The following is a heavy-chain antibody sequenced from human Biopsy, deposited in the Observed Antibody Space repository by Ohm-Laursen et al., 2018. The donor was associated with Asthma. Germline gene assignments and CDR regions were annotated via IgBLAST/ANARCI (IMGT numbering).Heavy chain of an antibody. J-gene: IGHJ4*02. Sequence: SLRLSCTAPGFTVSRDHMFWVRQAPGKGLAWVSVIYSGGTSDTADSVRGRFTISRDFYKNTLYLQMDSLRAEDTAVYYCARGGSSGWSHYYFDYWGQGTLVTLSS. D-gene: IGHD6-19*01. CDR2: IYSGGTS. V-gene: IGHV3-53*01. CDR3: ARGGSSGWSHYYFDY. CDR1: GFTVSRDH.